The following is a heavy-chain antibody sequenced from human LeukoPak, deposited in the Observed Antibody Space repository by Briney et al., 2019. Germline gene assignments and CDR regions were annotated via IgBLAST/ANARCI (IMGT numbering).Heavy chain of an antibody. CDR2: FSSSSTYI. CDR3: AKAPVTTCRGAYCYPFDY. D-gene: IGHD2-21*01. V-gene: IGHV3-21*04. CDR1: GFTFSRYS. Sequence: GGSLRLSCAASGFTFSRYSMNWVRQAPGKGLEWVSSFSSSSTYIYYADSVKGRFTISRDSSKNTLFLQMNRLRPEDAAVYYCAKAPVTTCRGAYCYPFDYWGQGTPVTVSS. J-gene: IGHJ4*02.